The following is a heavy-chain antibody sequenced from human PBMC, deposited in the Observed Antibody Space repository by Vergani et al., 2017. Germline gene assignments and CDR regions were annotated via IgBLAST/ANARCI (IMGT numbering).Heavy chain of an antibody. V-gene: IGHV3-21*01. CDR2: ISSSSSYI. D-gene: IGHD3-22*01. CDR1: GFTFSSSS. Sequence: EVQLVESGGGLVKPGGSLRLSCAASGFTFSSSSMNWVRQAPGKGLEWVSSISSSSSYIYYADSVKGRFTISRDNAKISLYLQMNSLRAEDTAVYYCARDLFYYDSSGYYSGFFDYWGQGTLVTVSS. J-gene: IGHJ4*02. CDR3: ARDLFYYDSSGYYSGFFDY.